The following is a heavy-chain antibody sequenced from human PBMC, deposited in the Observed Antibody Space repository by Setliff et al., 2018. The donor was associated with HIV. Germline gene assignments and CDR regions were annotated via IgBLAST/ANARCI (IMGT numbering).Heavy chain of an antibody. J-gene: IGHJ5*02. CDR1: GFTFSSYA. Sequence: GGSLRLSCAASGFTFSSYAMSWVRQAPGKGLEWVSAISGSGGTTYYADSVKGRFTISRDSSKNTLYLQMNSLRAEDTAVYYCEKNPTDYGGNWFDPWGQGTLVTVSS. D-gene: IGHD4-17*01. V-gene: IGHV3-23*01. CDR3: EKNPTDYGGNWFDP. CDR2: ISGSGGTT.